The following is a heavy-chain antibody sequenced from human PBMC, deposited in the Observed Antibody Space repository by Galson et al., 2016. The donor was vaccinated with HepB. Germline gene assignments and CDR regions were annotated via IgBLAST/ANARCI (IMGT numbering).Heavy chain of an antibody. J-gene: IGHJ4*02. D-gene: IGHD5-24*01. Sequence: TLSLTCTVSGDSITSGGYYWSWVRQHPGKGLEWIGYIYHSGSAYYNPSLKSRLSMSVDTSMNQFSLKLNSLAAADTAIYYCVRDRRLQGLDYWGQGILVTVSS. CDR3: VRDRRLQGLDY. V-gene: IGHV4-31*03. CDR2: IYHSGSA. CDR1: GDSITSGGYY.